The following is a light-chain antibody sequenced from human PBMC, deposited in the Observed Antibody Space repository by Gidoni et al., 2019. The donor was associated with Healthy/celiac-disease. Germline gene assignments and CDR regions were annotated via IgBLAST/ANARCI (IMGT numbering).Light chain of an antibody. CDR2: GKN. Sequence: SSELTQDPAVSVALGQTVRITCQGDSLRSSYASWYQQKPGRAPVLVFYGKNHRPSGIPDRFSGSSSGNTASLTITGAQAEDEADYYCTSRDSSGNHVVFGGGTKLTVL. V-gene: IGLV3-19*01. CDR3: TSRDSSGNHVV. CDR1: SLRSSY. J-gene: IGLJ2*01.